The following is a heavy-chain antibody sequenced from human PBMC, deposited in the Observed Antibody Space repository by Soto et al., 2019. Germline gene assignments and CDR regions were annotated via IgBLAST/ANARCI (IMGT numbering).Heavy chain of an antibody. J-gene: IGHJ6*02. CDR1: GGTFSSYA. Sequence: QVQLVQSGAEVKKPGSSVKVSCKASGGTFSSYAISWVRQAPGQGLEWMGGIIPIFGTANYAQKFQGRVTITADESTSTAYMERSSLRSEDTAVYYCARYCGGDCYSYYYGMDVWGQGTTVTVSS. V-gene: IGHV1-69*12. CDR3: ARYCGGDCYSYYYGMDV. D-gene: IGHD2-21*02. CDR2: IIPIFGTA.